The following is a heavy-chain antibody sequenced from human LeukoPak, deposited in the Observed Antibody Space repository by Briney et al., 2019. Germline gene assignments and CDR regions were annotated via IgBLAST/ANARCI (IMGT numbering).Heavy chain of an antibody. CDR2: IHPGDSDT. CDR3: ARQPPTYYYDSSGYQ. V-gene: IGHV5-51*01. CDR1: GYSFTSYW. J-gene: IGHJ4*02. Sequence: GESLKISCKGSGYSFTSYWIGWVRQMPGKGLEWMGIIHPGDSDTRYSPSFQGQVTISADKSISTAYLQWSSLKASDTAMYYCARQPPTYYYDSSGYQWGQGTLVTVSS. D-gene: IGHD3-22*01.